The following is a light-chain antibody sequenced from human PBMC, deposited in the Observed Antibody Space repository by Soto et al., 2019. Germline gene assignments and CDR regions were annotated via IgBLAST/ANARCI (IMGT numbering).Light chain of an antibody. Sequence: EIVMTQSPATLSVSPGERATLSCRASQSVSSNIAWYQQKPGQTPRLLISGASTRATGIPARFSGSGSGTDFTLIISSLQSEDFAVYSCHQYNNWPWTFGQGTKVDIK. CDR3: HQYNNWPWT. CDR2: GAS. CDR1: QSVSSN. V-gene: IGKV3-15*01. J-gene: IGKJ1*01.